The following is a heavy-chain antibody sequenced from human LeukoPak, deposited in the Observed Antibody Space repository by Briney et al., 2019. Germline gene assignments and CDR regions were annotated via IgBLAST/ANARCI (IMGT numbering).Heavy chain of an antibody. CDR2: IYHSGSP. V-gene: IGHV4-4*02. J-gene: IGHJ4*02. CDR1: GVSISSSNW. Sequence: TTSETLSLTCAVFGVSISSSNWWSWVRQPPGKGLEWIGEIYHSGSPNYNPSLKSRVTISVDKSKNQFSLKLNSVTAADTAIYYCARVGPGYSTSWLDYWGQGTLVTVSS. CDR3: ARVGPGYSTSWLDY. D-gene: IGHD6-13*01.